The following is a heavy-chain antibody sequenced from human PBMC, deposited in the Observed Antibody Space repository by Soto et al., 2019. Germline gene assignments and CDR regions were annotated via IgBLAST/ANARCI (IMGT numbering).Heavy chain of an antibody. CDR3: VRESTWLRHYDS. V-gene: IGHV3-7*01. Sequence: EVRLVESGGAVVQPGGSLRLSCAASGFTFSDSWMGWFRQAPGKGLEWLANIKQDGSQTPYQPSLRGRFVISRDNTLKTLYLHMSSLRAEDTAVYYCVRESTWLRHYDSWGQGTVVTVSS. D-gene: IGHD5-18*01. J-gene: IGHJ4*02. CDR2: IKQDGSQT. CDR1: GFTFSDSW.